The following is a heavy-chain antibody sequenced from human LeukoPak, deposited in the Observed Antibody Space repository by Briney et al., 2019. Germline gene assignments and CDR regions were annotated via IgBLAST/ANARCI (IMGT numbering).Heavy chain of an antibody. CDR2: IRPDGRET. CDR1: GFTFTNHW. CDR3: GGDADLGSWSVDY. V-gene: IGHV3-74*01. Sequence: GGSLRLSCAASGFTFTNHWMHWVRQAPGKGLVWVSRIRPDGRETNHADSVKGRFTISRDNAKNTLYMQMNSLGAEDTAVYYCGGDADLGSWSVDYWVQGDLVTVSS. J-gene: IGHJ4*02. D-gene: IGHD3-3*01.